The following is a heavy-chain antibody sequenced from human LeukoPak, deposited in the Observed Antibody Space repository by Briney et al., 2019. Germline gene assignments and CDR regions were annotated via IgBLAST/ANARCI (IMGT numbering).Heavy chain of an antibody. Sequence: GGSLRLSCAASGFTFSSYAMSWVRQAPGKGLEWVSAISGSGGSTYYADSVKGRFTISRDTSKSTLSLQMNSLRAEDAAAYYCAKTQGYYDCWGQGTLVTVSS. J-gene: IGHJ4*02. CDR1: GFTFSSYA. D-gene: IGHD3-22*01. CDR3: AKTQGYYDC. CDR2: ISGSGGST. V-gene: IGHV3-23*01.